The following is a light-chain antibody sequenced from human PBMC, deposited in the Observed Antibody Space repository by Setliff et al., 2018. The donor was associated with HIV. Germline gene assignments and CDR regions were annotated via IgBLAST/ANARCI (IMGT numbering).Light chain of an antibody. V-gene: IGLV2-14*01. CDR2: EVT. CDR3: SSYTSSYTYV. CDR1: SSDVSAYKY. Sequence: QSVLTQPASVSGSPRQSITISCTGTSSDVSAYKYVSWYQQHPGKAPKLMIYEVTNRPSGVSNRFSGSKSGNTASLTISGLQAEDEADYYCSSYTSSYTYVFGTGTKVTVL. J-gene: IGLJ1*01.